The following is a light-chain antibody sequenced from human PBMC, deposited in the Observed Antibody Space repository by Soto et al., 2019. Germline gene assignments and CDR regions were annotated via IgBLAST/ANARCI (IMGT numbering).Light chain of an antibody. CDR2: EVS. Sequence: QSALTQPASVSGSPGQSITISCTGTNSDVGGYNFVSWYQQHPGKAPKLIIYEVSNRPSGFSNRFSGSRSGNTATLAISGLQAEDEADYYCKSYTSSNTLLFGGGTKVTVL. CDR3: KSYTSSNTLL. J-gene: IGLJ2*01. CDR1: NSDVGGYNF. V-gene: IGLV2-14*03.